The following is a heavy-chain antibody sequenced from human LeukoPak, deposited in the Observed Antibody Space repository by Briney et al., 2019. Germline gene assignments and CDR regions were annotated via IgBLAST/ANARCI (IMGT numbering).Heavy chain of an antibody. V-gene: IGHV3-23*01. CDR2: ISGSGGAT. Sequence: GGSLRLSCAASGFTFSSYAMSWVRQAPGKGLEWVSAISGSGGATYYADSVKGRFTISRDNSKNTLYLQMNSLRAEDTAVYYCAKVPVFSLTISEVVSDDAFDIWGQGTIVTVSS. CDR1: GFTFSSYA. CDR3: AKVPVFSLTISEVVSDDAFDI. J-gene: IGHJ3*02. D-gene: IGHD3-3*01.